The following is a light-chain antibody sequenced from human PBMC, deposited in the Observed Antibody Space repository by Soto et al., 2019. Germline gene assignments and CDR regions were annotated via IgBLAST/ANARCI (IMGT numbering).Light chain of an antibody. V-gene: IGKV3-20*01. Sequence: EIVLTRTPGNLPLSRGERCLLSCRASQSVRSRSLAWYQHNPGQPPRLLMYGASSGATGIPDRFSGSGSVTAFTLTISRLEPEDFVVYYCQHYGSSFPTFGQGTKVDIK. CDR1: QSVRSRS. CDR2: GAS. J-gene: IGKJ1*01. CDR3: QHYGSSFPT.